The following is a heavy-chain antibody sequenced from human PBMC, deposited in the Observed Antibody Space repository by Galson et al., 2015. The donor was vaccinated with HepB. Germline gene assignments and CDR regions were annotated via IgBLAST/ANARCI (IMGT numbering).Heavy chain of an antibody. J-gene: IGHJ4*02. CDR2: INPKTGNP. D-gene: IGHD3-22*01. V-gene: IGHV7-4-1*02. CDR1: GYTYTAYA. CDR3: VRDSIYDSSGLFDY. Sequence: SVKVSCKASGYTYTAYAVNWVRQAPGQGLEWMGWINPKTGNPTYAQGFTGRFVFSLDTSVSTAYLQISSLETGDTAVYYCVRDSIYDSSGLFDYWGQGTLVTVSS.